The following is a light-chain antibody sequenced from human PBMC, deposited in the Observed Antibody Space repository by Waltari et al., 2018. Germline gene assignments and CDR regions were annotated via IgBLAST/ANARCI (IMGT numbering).Light chain of an antibody. Sequence: QSALTQPRSVSGSPGQPVTIACIGTSSDVGGYDYVSWYQQYPGKAPKLVIYDVNKRPSGVPDRFSGSKSGNTASLTISGLQAEDEADYYCCSYAGSSTFYVFGSGTEVTV. CDR3: CSYAGSSTFYV. CDR2: DVN. V-gene: IGLV2-11*01. J-gene: IGLJ1*01. CDR1: SSDVGGYDY.